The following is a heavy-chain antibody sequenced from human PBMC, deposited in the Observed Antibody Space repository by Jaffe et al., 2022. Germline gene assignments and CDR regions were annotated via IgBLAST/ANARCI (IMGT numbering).Heavy chain of an antibody. D-gene: IGHD6-19*01. CDR1: GFSFSSYA. CDR2: ISGGGGST. Sequence: EVQLLESGGGLVQPGGSLRLSCAASGFSFSSYAMSWVRQAPGKGLEWVSAISGGGGSTYYADSVKGRFTISRDNSRNTLYLQMNSLRDEDTAVYYCAKPGSSGWYRFDYWGQGTLVTVSS. V-gene: IGHV3-23*01. J-gene: IGHJ4*02. CDR3: AKPGSSGWYRFDY.